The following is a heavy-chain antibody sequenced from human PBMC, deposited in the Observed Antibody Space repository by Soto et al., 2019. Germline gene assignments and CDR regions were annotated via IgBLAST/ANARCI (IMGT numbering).Heavy chain of an antibody. CDR1: SGSITSVNSY. Sequence: PSETLSLTCTVCSGSITSVNSYWSWIRQFPGKGLEWIGYIYYSGSSYYNPSLKGRVTISEDTSKKQFSLKLNSVTAADTAVYYCARGSSGWSSIRLDDWGQGTLVTVSS. V-gene: IGHV4-31*03. J-gene: IGHJ4*02. CDR3: ARGSSGWSSIRLDD. D-gene: IGHD6-19*01. CDR2: IYYSGSS.